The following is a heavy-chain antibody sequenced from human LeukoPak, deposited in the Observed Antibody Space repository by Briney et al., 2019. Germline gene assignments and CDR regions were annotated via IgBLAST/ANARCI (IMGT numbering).Heavy chain of an antibody. CDR3: ARGLHVWWLPIGY. J-gene: IGHJ4*02. V-gene: IGHV4-39*02. CDR2: IYYSGST. Sequence: ETPSLTCTVSGGSISSSSYFWGWIRQPPGKGLEWIGSIYYSGSTYYNPSLQSRVTISVDTSKNQFSLKLRSVTAADTAVYYCARGLHVWWLPIGYWGEGTGDSVSS. CDR1: GGSISSSSYF. D-gene: IGHD5-12*01.